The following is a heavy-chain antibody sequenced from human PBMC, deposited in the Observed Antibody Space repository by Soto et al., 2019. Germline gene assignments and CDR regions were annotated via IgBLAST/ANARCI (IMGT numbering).Heavy chain of an antibody. D-gene: IGHD5-18*01. J-gene: IGHJ6*02. CDR2: INHSRST. V-gene: IGHV4-34*01. Sequence: PSETLSLTCAVYGGSFSVYYWSWIRQPPGKGLGWIGEINHSRSTNYNPSLTSRVTISVDTAKNQFSLKLSSVTAADTAVYYCARILRGTAMVTRYYYGMDVWGQGTPVTVSS. CDR3: ARILRGTAMVTRYYYGMDV. CDR1: GGSFSVYY.